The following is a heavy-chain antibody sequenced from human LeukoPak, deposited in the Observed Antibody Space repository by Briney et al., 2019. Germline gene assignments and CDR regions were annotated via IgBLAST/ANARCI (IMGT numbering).Heavy chain of an antibody. Sequence: SETLSLTCTVSGGSISSYYWSWIRQPAGKGLEWIGRIYSSGSTNYIPSLKSRVTMSVDTSKNQFSLKLSSVTAADTAVYYCARGQYHLLYWYFDLWGRGTLVTVSS. D-gene: IGHD2-2*01. CDR3: ARGQYHLLYWYFDL. CDR2: IYSSGST. J-gene: IGHJ2*01. CDR1: GGSISSYY. V-gene: IGHV4-4*07.